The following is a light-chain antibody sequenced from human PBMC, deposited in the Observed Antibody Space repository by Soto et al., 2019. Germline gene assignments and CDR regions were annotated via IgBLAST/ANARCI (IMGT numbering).Light chain of an antibody. V-gene: IGKV3-11*01. CDR3: QQYNNWPPIT. CDR1: QSVGSY. CDR2: GAS. J-gene: IGKJ5*01. Sequence: EIVLTQSPATLSLSPGERATLSCRASQSVGSYLAWYQQKPGQAPRPLIYGASSRATGIPNRFSGSGSGTDFTLTISSLEPEDFAVYYCQQYNNWPPITFGQGTRLEIK.